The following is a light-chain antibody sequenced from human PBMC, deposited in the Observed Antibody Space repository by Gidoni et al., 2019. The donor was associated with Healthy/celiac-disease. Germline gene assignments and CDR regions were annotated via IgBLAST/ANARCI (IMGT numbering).Light chain of an antibody. J-gene: IGKJ1*01. CDR1: QSSSSY. CDR3: QQSYSTPWT. CDR2: AAS. V-gene: IGKV1-39*01. Sequence: IQITQSPSSLSASVGDIVTIPCRASQSSSSYLNWYQQKPGKAPKLLIYAASSLQSGVPSRISSSGAGTVFTLTISILHPEDFATYYCQQSYSTPWTFGQGTKVEIK.